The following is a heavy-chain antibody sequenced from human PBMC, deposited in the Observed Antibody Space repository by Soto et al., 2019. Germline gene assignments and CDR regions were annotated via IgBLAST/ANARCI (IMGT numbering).Heavy chain of an antibody. CDR3: ARPNILLFSPSSAGMDV. CDR1: GFTFSRYS. V-gene: IGHV3-21*01. D-gene: IGHD3-10*01. Sequence: GGSLRLSCVASGFTFSRYSMNWLRQAPGKGLEWVSYISSSSSDIYYADSVKGRFTISRDNAKSSLYLQMNSLRAEDTAVFYCARPNILLFSPSSAGMDVWGQGTTVTVSS. CDR2: ISSSSSDI. J-gene: IGHJ6*02.